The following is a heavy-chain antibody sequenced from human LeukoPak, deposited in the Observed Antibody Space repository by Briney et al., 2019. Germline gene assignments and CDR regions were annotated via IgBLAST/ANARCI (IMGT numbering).Heavy chain of an antibody. CDR3: AKGVVAVAGIEWFDP. J-gene: IGHJ5*02. V-gene: IGHV3-23*01. CDR2: ISGSGGST. Sequence: GGSLRLSCAASGFTFSSYAMGWVRQAPGKGLEWVSAISGSGGSTYYADSVKGRFTISRDNSKNTLYLQMNSLRAEDTAVYYCAKGVVAVAGIEWFDPWGQGTLVTVSS. D-gene: IGHD6-19*01. CDR1: GFTFSSYA.